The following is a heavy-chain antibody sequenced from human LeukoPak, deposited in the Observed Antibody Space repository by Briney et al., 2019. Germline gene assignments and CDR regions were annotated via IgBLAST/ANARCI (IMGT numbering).Heavy chain of an antibody. CDR3: ARDREKWEPVTRKYSYYMDV. J-gene: IGHJ6*03. CDR2: INHSGST. V-gene: IGHV4-34*01. Sequence: PSETLSLTCAVYGGSFSGYYWSWIRQPPGKGLEWIGEINHSGSTNYNPSLKSRVTISVDTSKNQFSLKLSSVTAADTAVYYCARDREKWEPVTRKYSYYMDVWGKGTTVTVSS. D-gene: IGHD1-26*01. CDR1: GGSFSGYY.